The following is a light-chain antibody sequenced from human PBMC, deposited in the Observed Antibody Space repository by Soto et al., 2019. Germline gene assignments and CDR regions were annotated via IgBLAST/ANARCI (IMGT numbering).Light chain of an antibody. Sequence: DIQMTQTPPSRSASVGDSVTITCRASQGIGTSLAWYQQKPGKVPKLLIYTASTLQSGVPSRFSGSGSGTDFTLTISSLQPEDVATYYCQKYSSAPLTFGGGSKVEIK. CDR1: QGIGTS. CDR2: TAS. J-gene: IGKJ4*01. CDR3: QKYSSAPLT. V-gene: IGKV1-27*01.